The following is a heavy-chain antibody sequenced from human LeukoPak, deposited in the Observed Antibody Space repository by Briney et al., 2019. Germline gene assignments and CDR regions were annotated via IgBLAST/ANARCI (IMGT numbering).Heavy chain of an antibody. V-gene: IGHV4-61*02. CDR1: GGSISSGSCY. D-gene: IGHD5-12*01. CDR2: IYTSGST. J-gene: IGHJ4*02. CDR3: ARGDSGYERSFDY. Sequence: SETLSLTCTVSGGSISSGSCYWSWIRQPAGKGLEWIGRIYTSGSTNYNPSLKSRVTISVDTSKNQFSLKLSSVTAADTAVYYCARGDSGYERSFDYWGQGTLVTVSS.